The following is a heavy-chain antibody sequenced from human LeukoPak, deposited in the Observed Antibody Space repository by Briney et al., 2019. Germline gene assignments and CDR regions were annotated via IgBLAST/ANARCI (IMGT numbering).Heavy chain of an antibody. D-gene: IGHD2-21*01. CDR3: ARDQVLWWKPVGDFDL. Sequence: GGSLRLSCAASDFSLSTYWMHWVRQAPGKGLVWVSRINNDGSITNYADSVKGRFTISRDNAKNTVHLQINSLRAEDTAVYYCARDQVLWWKPVGDFDLWGRGTLVTVSS. CDR1: DFSLSTYW. J-gene: IGHJ2*01. CDR2: INNDGSIT. V-gene: IGHV3-74*01.